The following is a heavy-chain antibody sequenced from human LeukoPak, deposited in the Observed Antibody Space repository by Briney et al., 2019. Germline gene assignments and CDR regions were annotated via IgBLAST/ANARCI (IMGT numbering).Heavy chain of an antibody. D-gene: IGHD4-17*01. V-gene: IGHV3-48*04. CDR1: GFTFSTYS. CDR3: ARSGYGDYDY. J-gene: IGHJ4*02. Sequence: GGSLRLSCAASGFTFSTYSMNWIRQAPGKGLEWISYIHSNPKTIYYADSAKGRFTISRDNAKNSLYLQMNSLRVDDTAVYYCARSGYGDYDYWGQGTRVTVSS. CDR2: IHSNPKTI.